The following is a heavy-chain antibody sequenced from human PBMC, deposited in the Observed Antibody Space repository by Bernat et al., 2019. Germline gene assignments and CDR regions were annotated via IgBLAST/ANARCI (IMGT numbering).Heavy chain of an antibody. V-gene: IGHV3-74*01. Sequence: EVQLVESGGGLVQPGGSLRLSCAASGFTFSSYWMHWVRQAPGKGLVWVSRINSDGSSTSYADSVKGRFTISRDNAKNTLYLQMNSLRAEDTAVYYCAKDYYDSSGYYALYYYYYGMGVWGQGTTVTVSS. CDR3: AKDYYDSSGYYALYYYYYGMGV. D-gene: IGHD3-22*01. CDR2: INSDGSST. J-gene: IGHJ6*02. CDR1: GFTFSSYW.